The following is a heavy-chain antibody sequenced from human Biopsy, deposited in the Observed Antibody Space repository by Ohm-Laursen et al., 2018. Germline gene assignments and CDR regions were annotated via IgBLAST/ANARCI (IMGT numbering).Heavy chain of an antibody. J-gene: IGHJ4*02. CDR1: GGSISNNNYY. D-gene: IGHD1-1*01. Sequence: GTLSLTCPVSGGSISNNNYYWGWIRQPPGKGLEWIGSIFYRGSTHYKPSLKSRVNISVDTSKNQFSLKLNSVTAADTAVYYCAADINVWNANYWGQGTQVTVSS. CDR3: AADINVWNANY. CDR2: IFYRGST. V-gene: IGHV4-39*01.